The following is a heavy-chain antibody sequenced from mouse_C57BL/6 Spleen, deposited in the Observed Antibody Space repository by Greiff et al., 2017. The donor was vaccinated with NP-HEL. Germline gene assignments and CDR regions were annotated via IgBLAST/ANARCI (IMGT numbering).Heavy chain of an antibody. V-gene: IGHV1-59*01. CDR2: IDPSDSYT. CDR1: GYTFTSYW. Sequence: QVQLQQPGAELVRPGTSVKLSCKASGYTFTSYWMHWVKQRPGQGLEWIGVIDPSDSYTNYNQKFKGKATLTVDTSSSTAYMQISSLTSEDSAVYYCARGNPYFDYWGQGTTLTVSS. J-gene: IGHJ2*01. D-gene: IGHD2-1*01. CDR3: ARGNPYFDY.